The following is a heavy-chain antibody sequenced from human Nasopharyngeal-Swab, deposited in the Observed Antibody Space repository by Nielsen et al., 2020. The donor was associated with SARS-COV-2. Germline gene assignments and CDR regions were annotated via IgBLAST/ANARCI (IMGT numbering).Heavy chain of an antibody. CDR2: INPSGGST. CDR1: GYTLTELS. Sequence: ASVKVSCKVSGYTLTELSMHWVRQAPGQGLEWMGIINPSGGSTSYAQKFQGRVTMTRDTSTSTVYMELSSLRSEDTAVYYCARDREYSSGWPNGMDVWGQGTTVTVSS. D-gene: IGHD6-19*01. J-gene: IGHJ6*02. CDR3: ARDREYSSGWPNGMDV. V-gene: IGHV1-46*01.